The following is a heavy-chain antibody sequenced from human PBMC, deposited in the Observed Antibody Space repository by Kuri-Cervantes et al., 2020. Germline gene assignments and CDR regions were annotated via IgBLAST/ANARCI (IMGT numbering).Heavy chain of an antibody. D-gene: IGHD4-23*01. J-gene: IGHJ6*02. Sequence: GGPLRLSWPASGFTFSSYAMHWVRQAPGKGLEWVAVISYDGSNKYYADSVKGRFTISRDNAKTSLYLQMNSLRDEDTAVYYCARARGGNSFGAEYYYGMDVWGQGTTVTVSS. CDR2: ISYDGSNK. CDR1: GFTFSSYA. CDR3: ARARGGNSFGAEYYYGMDV. V-gene: IGHV3-30-3*01.